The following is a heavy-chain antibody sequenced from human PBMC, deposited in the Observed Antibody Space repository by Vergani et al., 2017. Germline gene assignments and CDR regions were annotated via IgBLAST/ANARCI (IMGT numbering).Heavy chain of an antibody. J-gene: IGHJ4*02. V-gene: IGHV1-69*01. CDR1: GYTFSSYA. CDR2: IIPIFGTA. CDR3: AREIAAAGTAFDY. D-gene: IGHD6-13*01. Sequence: QVQPVQSGAEVKKPGASVKVSCKASGYTFSSYAISWVRQAPGQGLEWMGGIIPIFGTANYAQKFQGRVTITADESTSTAYMELSSLRSEDTAVYYCAREIAAAGTAFDYWGQGTLVTVSS.